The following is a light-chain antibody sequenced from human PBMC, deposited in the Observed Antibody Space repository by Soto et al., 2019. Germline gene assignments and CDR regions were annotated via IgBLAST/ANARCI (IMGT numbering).Light chain of an antibody. Sequence: EIVVTRSPATLSLSPGERATLSCRASQSVSSYLAWYQQKPGQAPRLLIYGASSRATGIPDRFSGSGSGTDFTLTISRLEPEDFAVYYCQQYGSSPPITFGQGTRLEIK. CDR1: QSVSSY. J-gene: IGKJ5*01. CDR2: GAS. CDR3: QQYGSSPPIT. V-gene: IGKV3-20*01.